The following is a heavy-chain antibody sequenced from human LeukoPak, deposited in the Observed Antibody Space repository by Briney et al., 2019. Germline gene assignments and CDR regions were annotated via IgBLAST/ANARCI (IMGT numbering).Heavy chain of an antibody. J-gene: IGHJ6*02. CDR3: AAGYCSSTSCPGYYYGMDV. Sequence: GASLRLSCAASGFTFSSYAMSWVRQAPGKGLEWVSAISGSGGSTYYADSVKGRFTISRDNSKNTLYLQMNSLRAEDTAVYYCAAGYCSSTSCPGYYYGMDVWGQGTTVTVSS. V-gene: IGHV3-23*01. CDR2: ISGSGGST. D-gene: IGHD2-2*01. CDR1: GFTFSSYA.